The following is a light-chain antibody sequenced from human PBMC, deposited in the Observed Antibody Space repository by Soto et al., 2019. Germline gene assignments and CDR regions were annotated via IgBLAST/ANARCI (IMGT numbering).Light chain of an antibody. CDR1: QSVSSF. CDR2: DAS. J-gene: IGKJ5*01. CDR3: QQRSNWPLT. V-gene: IGKV3-11*01. Sequence: IVLTQSPATLSLSPGERATLSCRASQSVSSFLAWIQQKPGQAPRLLIYDASNRATGISARFGGSGSGTDFTLTISSLEPEDSAVYYCQQRSNWPLTFGQGTRL.